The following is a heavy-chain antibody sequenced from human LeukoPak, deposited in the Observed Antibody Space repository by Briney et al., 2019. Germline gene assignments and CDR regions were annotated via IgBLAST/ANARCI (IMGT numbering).Heavy chain of an antibody. CDR3: ARDNYDSSGFT. Sequence: GGSLRLSCAASGFTVSNTYMSWVRQAPGKGLEWVSIIYSGGGTRYADSVKGRFTISRDNSRNTLYLQMNSLRAEDTALYYCARDNYDSSGFTWGQGTLVTVSP. V-gene: IGHV3-53*01. CDR2: IYSGGGT. D-gene: IGHD3-22*01. J-gene: IGHJ4*02. CDR1: GFTVSNTY.